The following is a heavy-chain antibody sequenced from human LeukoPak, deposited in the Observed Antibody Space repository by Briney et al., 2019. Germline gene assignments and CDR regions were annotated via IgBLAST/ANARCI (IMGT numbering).Heavy chain of an antibody. CDR2: IYYSGST. D-gene: IGHD6-19*01. J-gene: IGHJ4*02. Sequence: PSETLSLTCAVSGGSISSGGYSWSWIRQPPGKGLEWIGYIYYSGSTYYNPSLKSRVTISIDTSKNQFSLKLSSVTAADTAVYYCARGSDSSGCAGDFDYWGQGTLVTVSS. CDR3: ARGSDSSGCAGDFDY. CDR1: GGSISSGGYS. V-gene: IGHV4-30-4*07.